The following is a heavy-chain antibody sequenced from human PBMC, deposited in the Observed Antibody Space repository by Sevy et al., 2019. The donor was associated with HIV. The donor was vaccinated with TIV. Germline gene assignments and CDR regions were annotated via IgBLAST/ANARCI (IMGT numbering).Heavy chain of an antibody. V-gene: IGHV3-21*01. CDR1: GFTFSNYN. Sequence: GESLKISCAVSGFTFSNYNMNWVRQAPGMGLEWVSYISGLSNYIYYADSVKGRFSISRDNAKNSLYLQMNSLRAEDTAVYYCARGVQTYDAFDIWGQGTMVTVSS. CDR2: ISGLSNYI. D-gene: IGHD6-6*01. J-gene: IGHJ3*02. CDR3: ARGVQTYDAFDI.